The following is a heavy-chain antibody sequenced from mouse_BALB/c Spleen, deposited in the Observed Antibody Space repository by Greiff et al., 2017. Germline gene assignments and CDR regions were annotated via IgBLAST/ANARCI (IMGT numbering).Heavy chain of an antibody. J-gene: IGHJ4*01. V-gene: IGHV5-6-5*01. D-gene: IGHD1-1*01. CDR3: ARSITTVVAPYAMDY. CDR2: ISSGGST. CDR1: GFTFSSYA. Sequence: EVKLVESGGGLVKPGGSLKLSCAASGFTFSSYAMSWVRQTPEKRLEWVASISSGGSTYYPDSVKGRFTISRDNARNILYLQMSSLRSEDTAMYYCARSITTVVAPYAMDYWGQGTSGTVSS.